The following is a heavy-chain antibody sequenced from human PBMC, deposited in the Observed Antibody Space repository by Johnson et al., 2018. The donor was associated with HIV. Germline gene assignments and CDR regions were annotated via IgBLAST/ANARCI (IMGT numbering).Heavy chain of an antibody. CDR3: ASTRTGWGAFDI. CDR2: IYSGGST. Sequence: EVQLVESGGGLVKPGGSLRLSCAASGFTVSSNYMSWVRQAPGKGLEWVSVIYSGGSTYYADSVKGRFTISRDNSKNTLYLQMNSLRAEVTAVYYCASTRTGWGAFDIWGQGTMVTVSS. V-gene: IGHV3-66*01. J-gene: IGHJ3*02. D-gene: IGHD6-19*01. CDR1: GFTVSSNY.